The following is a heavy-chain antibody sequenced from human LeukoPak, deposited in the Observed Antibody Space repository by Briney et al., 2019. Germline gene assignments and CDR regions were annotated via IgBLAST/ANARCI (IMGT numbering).Heavy chain of an antibody. V-gene: IGHV3-30*03. CDR3: AIDRSASGLFDY. CDR2: ISYDGSNK. Sequence: PGGSLRLSCAASGFTLSSHGMHWVRQAPGKGLEWVAVISYDGSNKYYADSVKGRFTISRDNAKHKLYLQMNSLRAYDTAVHYCAIDRSASGLFDYWDQRTLVTVSS. J-gene: IGHJ4*02. D-gene: IGHD3/OR15-3a*01. CDR1: GFTLSSHG.